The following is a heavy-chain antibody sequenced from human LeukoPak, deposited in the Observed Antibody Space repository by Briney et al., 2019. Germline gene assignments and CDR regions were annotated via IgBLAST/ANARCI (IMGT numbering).Heavy chain of an antibody. Sequence: ASVKVSCKASGYTFTSHGFSWVRQAPGQGLEWMGWISAYNGNTNYAQKLQGRVTMTTDTSTNTAHMELRSLRSDDTAVYYCARDGWEYAASLGYWGQGTLVTVSS. CDR2: ISAYNGNT. CDR3: ARDGWEYAASLGY. V-gene: IGHV1-18*01. CDR1: GYTFTSHG. J-gene: IGHJ4*02. D-gene: IGHD1-26*01.